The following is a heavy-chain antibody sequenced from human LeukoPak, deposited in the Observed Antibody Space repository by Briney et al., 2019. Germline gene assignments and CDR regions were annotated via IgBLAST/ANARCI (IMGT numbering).Heavy chain of an antibody. D-gene: IGHD2-21*02. V-gene: IGHV3-23*01. CDR3: AKPPPTLLRVVTASFDY. J-gene: IGHJ4*02. CDR1: GFTFSSYA. Sequence: RSGGSLRLSCVASGFTFSSYAMSWVRQAPGKGLEWVSAISGSGGSTYYADSVKGRFTISRDNSKNTLYLQMNSLRAEDTAVYYCAKPPPTLLRVVTASFDYWGQGTLVTVSS. CDR2: ISGSGGST.